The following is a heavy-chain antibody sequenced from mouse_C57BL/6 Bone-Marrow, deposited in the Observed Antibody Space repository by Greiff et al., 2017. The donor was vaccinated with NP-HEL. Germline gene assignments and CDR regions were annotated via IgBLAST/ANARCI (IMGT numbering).Heavy chain of an antibody. J-gene: IGHJ4*01. V-gene: IGHV1-7*01. D-gene: IGHD2-2*01. CDR2: ITPSSGYT. CDR1: GYTFTSYW. Sequence: VQLQQSGAELAKPGASVKLSCKASGYTFTSYWLHWVKQRPGQGLEWIGYITPSSGYTKYNQKFKDTATLTADKSSITAYMPLSSLTYEDSAVYYCARSSLCLRRSPSYAMDYWGQGTSVTVSS. CDR3: ARSSLCLRRSPSYAMDY.